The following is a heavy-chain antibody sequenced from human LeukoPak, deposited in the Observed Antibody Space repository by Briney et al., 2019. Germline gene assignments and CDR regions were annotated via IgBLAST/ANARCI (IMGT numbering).Heavy chain of an antibody. D-gene: IGHD1-26*01. CDR3: ARASGSYWWFDS. V-gene: IGHV1-2*02. CDR2: VNPNSGDT. Sequence: GASVKVSCKASGYTFTGYYLHWGRQAPGQGLEWMGCVNPNSGDTNYAQKFQGSVTMTRDTSISTVYMELSRLRSDDTAVYYCARASGSYWWFDSWGQGTLVTVSS. J-gene: IGHJ5*01. CDR1: GYTFTGYY.